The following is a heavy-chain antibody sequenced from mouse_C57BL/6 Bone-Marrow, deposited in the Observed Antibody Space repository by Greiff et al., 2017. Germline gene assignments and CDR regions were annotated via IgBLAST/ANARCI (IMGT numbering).Heavy chain of an antibody. D-gene: IGHD1-1*01. Sequence: QSGPGLVKPSQSLSLTCSVTGYSITSGYYWNWIRQFPGNNLEWMGYISYDGSNNYNPSLKNRISITRDTSKNQFFLKLNSVTTEDTATYYCARALSIYGLDYWGQGTTLTVSS. CDR3: ARALSIYGLDY. J-gene: IGHJ2*01. CDR2: ISYDGSN. CDR1: GYSITSGYY. V-gene: IGHV3-6*01.